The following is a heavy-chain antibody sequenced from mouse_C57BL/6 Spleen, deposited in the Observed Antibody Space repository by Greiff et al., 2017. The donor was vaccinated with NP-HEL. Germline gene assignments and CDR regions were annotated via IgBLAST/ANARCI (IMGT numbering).Heavy chain of an antibody. Sequence: VQLQQPGAELVKPGASVKLSCKASGYTFTSYWMHWVKQRPGQGLEWIGMIHPNSGSTNYNEKFKSKATLTVDKSSSTAYMQLSSLTSEDSAVYYCARSNSATGGYYFDYWGQGTTLTVSS. J-gene: IGHJ2*01. CDR1: GYTFTSYW. V-gene: IGHV1-64*01. CDR3: ARSNSATGGYYFDY. CDR2: IHPNSGST. D-gene: IGHD1-2*01.